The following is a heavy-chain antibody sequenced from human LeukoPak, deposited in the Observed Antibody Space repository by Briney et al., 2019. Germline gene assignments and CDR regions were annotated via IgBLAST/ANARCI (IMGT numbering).Heavy chain of an antibody. Sequence: ASVKVSCKASGYTFTTYDINWVRQATGQGLEWMGWMNPNTGNTGYAQKFQGRVTMTRTTSTTTAYMELSGLTSEDTAIYYCARGEHDYDSSAFYYGAFDIWGQGTMDTVSS. V-gene: IGHV1-8*01. CDR3: ARGEHDYDSSAFYYGAFDI. CDR2: MNPNTGNT. CDR1: GYTFTTYD. D-gene: IGHD3-22*01. J-gene: IGHJ3*02.